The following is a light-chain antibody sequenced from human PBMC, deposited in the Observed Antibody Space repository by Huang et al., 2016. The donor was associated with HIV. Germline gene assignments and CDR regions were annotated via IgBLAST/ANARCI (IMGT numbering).Light chain of an antibody. V-gene: IGKV3-15*01. CDR2: EAS. Sequence: ETLMTQFPATLSVSPGERATLSCRASQNVRNNLAWYQQKPGQAPRLLFYEASSRATGVPGRFSASGSGIDFTLTISSPQSEDFAVYYCQQFNNWPPAFGGGTTVEIK. CDR3: QQFNNWPPA. J-gene: IGKJ4*01. CDR1: QNVRNN.